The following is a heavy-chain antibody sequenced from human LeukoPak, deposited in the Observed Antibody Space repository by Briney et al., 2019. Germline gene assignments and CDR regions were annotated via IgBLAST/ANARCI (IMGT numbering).Heavy chain of an antibody. Sequence: SXXLSLTCTVSGGSISSYYWRWIRQPAGKGLEWIGRIYTSGSTNYNPSLKRRVTISVEKSKKQFSLKLRYVTAADTAVYYCARDVPPLDVWGKGTTVTVSS. CDR2: IYTSGST. CDR1: GGSISSYY. V-gene: IGHV4-4*07. CDR3: ARDVPPLDV. D-gene: IGHD3-10*02. J-gene: IGHJ6*04.